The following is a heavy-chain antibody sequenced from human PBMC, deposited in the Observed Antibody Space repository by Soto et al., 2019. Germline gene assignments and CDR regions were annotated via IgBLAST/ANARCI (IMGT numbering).Heavy chain of an antibody. D-gene: IGHD1-20*01. Sequence: SVKVSWKASRVTFTSSAVQWVRQARGQRLEWIGWIVVGSGNTNYAQKFQERVTITRDMSTRTAYMELSSLRPEDTAVHSCEAPGPYVTDFDYWGQGTLVTVSS. CDR2: IVVGSGNT. CDR3: EAPGPYVTDFDY. V-gene: IGHV1-58*01. CDR1: RVTFTSSA. J-gene: IGHJ4*02.